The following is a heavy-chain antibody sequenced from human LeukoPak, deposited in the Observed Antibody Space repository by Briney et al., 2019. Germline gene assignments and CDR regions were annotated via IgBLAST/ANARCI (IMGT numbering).Heavy chain of an antibody. CDR1: GGSMNSYY. CDR2: IYYSGST. Sequence: SETLSLTCTVSGGSMNSYYGSWLRQPPGKGLEWIGYIYYSGSTNYNPSLKSRVTISRDTSKNQFSLKLRSVTAADTAVYYCTSGGMVSGDYWGHGTLVTVSS. V-gene: IGHV4-59*01. J-gene: IGHJ4*01. D-gene: IGHD2-8*01. CDR3: TSGGMVSGDY.